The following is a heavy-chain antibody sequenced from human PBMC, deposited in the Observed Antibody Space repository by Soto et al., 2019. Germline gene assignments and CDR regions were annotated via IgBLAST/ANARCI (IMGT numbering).Heavy chain of an antibody. Sequence: SETLSLTCTVSGGSISSYYWSWIRQPPGKGLEWIGYIYYSGSTNYNPSLKSRVTISVDTSKNQFSLKLSSVTAADTAVYYCARADLTYYYDSSGYPEPLFDYWGQGTLVTVSS. CDR3: ARADLTYYYDSSGYPEPLFDY. V-gene: IGHV4-59*01. CDR2: IYYSGST. D-gene: IGHD3-22*01. CDR1: GGSISSYY. J-gene: IGHJ4*02.